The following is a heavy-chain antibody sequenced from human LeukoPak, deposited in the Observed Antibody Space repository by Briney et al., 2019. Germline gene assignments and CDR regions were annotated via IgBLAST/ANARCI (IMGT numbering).Heavy chain of an antibody. D-gene: IGHD1-7*01. CDR2: IYSVDSDT. J-gene: IGHJ4*02. Sequence: GEALKISCKGSGYSFPSYWIAWVRQMPGKGLEWIGIIYSVDSDTRYSPPLQGQVTISADKSISTAYLQWSRLKASDTAMYYCARPNWNYGLYWGQGNRVTVSS. CDR3: ARPNWNYGLY. CDR1: GYSFPSYW. V-gene: IGHV5-51*01.